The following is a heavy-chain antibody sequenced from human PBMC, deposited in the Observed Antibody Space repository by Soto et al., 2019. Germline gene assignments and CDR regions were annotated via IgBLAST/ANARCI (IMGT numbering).Heavy chain of an antibody. CDR2: IYYSGST. CDR1: GGSISSYY. D-gene: IGHD3-9*01. CDR3: ARDSARPNLRYFDWSPYFDY. J-gene: IGHJ4*02. V-gene: IGHV4-59*01. Sequence: SETLSLTCTVSGGSISSYYWSWIRQPPGKGLEWIGYIYYSGSTNYNPSLKSRVTISVDTSKNQFSLKLSSVTAADTAVYYCARDSARPNLRYFDWSPYFDYWGQGTLVTVSS.